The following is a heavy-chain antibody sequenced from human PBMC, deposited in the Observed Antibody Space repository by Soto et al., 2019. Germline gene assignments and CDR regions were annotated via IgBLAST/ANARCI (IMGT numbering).Heavy chain of an antibody. V-gene: IGHV3-23*01. CDR2: ISGSGGST. CDR3: ARDSSGWDEYFQH. J-gene: IGHJ1*01. D-gene: IGHD6-19*01. CDR1: GFTFSSYA. Sequence: QPGGSLRLSCAASGFTFSSYAMSWVRQAPGKGLEWVSVISGSGGSTFYADSAKGRFTISRDDSKNTLYLQMNSLRAEDTAVYYCARDSSGWDEYFQHWGQGTLVTVSS.